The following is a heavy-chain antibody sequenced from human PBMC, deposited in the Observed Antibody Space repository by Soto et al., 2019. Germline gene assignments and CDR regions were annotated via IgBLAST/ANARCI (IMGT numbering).Heavy chain of an antibody. D-gene: IGHD6-19*01. Sequence: SETLSLTCAVYGGSFSGYYWSWIRQPPGKGLEWIGEINHSGSTNYNPSLKSRVTISVDTSKNQFSLKLSSVTAADTAVYYCARVSPRQWLPARWFDPWGQGTLVTVSS. CDR2: INHSGST. CDR1: GGSFSGYY. J-gene: IGHJ5*02. CDR3: ARVSPRQWLPARWFDP. V-gene: IGHV4-34*01.